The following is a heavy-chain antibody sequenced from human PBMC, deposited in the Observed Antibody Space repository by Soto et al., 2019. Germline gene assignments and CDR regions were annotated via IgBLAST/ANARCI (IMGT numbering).Heavy chain of an antibody. V-gene: IGHV3-30*18. CDR3: AKNWGSGKGNYYGMDV. J-gene: IGHJ6*01. D-gene: IGHD3-10*01. CDR2: ISNDGSNE. Sequence: QVQLVESGGGVVQPGRSLRLSCVASGFAFGTYGMHWVRQAPGKGLDWVAVISNDGSNEYYADSVKGRFTISRDNSKNTLYVQMNSLRAEDTAVYYCAKNWGSGKGNYYGMDVW. CDR1: GFAFGTYG.